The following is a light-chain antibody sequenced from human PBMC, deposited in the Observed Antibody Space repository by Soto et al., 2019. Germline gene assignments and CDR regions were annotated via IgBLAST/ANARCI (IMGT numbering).Light chain of an antibody. CDR2: SNN. V-gene: IGLV1-47*02. CDR1: SSNIGGTNY. J-gene: IGLJ2*01. CDR3: ASWDDRLGAVI. Sequence: VLTQPPSASGTPGQKVFISCSGSSSNIGGTNYAYWYQQLPGAAPKLLMHSNNLRPSGVPERISGSKFGTAASLAISGLRSEDEAVYYCASWDDRLGAVIFGGGTKSPS.